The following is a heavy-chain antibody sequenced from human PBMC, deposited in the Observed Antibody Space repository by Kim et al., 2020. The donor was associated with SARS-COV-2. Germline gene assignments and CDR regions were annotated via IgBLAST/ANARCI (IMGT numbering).Heavy chain of an antibody. J-gene: IGHJ4*02. V-gene: IGHV4-39*01. CDR3: VNTPVTFGEATGRYFDN. CDR1: GDSINSRSCY. CDR2: IYYNGNT. D-gene: IGHD3-16*01. Sequence: SETLSLTCTVSGDSINSRSCYWGWIRQPPGKGLEWIASIYYNGNTYYNRSLKSRLAISVDTSKNQFSLRLRSVIAADTAVYYCVNTPVTFGEATGRYFDNWGQGTLVPVSS.